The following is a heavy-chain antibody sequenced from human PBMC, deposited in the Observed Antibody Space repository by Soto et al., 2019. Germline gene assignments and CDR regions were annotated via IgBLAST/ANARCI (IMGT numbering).Heavy chain of an antibody. CDR3: ATRVNHLRRGYYGMDV. CDR2: IYYSGST. Sequence: SETLSLTCTVSGGSISSGGYYWSWIRQHPGKGLEWIGYIYYSGSTYYNPSLKSRVTISVDTSKNQFSLKLSSVTAADTAVYYCATRVNHLRRGYYGMDVWGQGTTVTSP. V-gene: IGHV4-31*03. D-gene: IGHD3-10*01. CDR1: GGSISSGGYY. J-gene: IGHJ6*02.